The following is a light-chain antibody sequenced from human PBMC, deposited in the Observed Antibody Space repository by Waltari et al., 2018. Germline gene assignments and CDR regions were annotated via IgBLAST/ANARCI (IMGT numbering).Light chain of an antibody. V-gene: IGKV4-1*01. J-gene: IGKJ1*01. Sequence: QSVLNNSNDKNYLAWYQQKPVQPPRLLIYWASTRESGVPDRFSGSGSGTDFTLTISNLQAEDVAVYYCQQYYRSRTFGQGTKVEIK. CDR3: QQYYRSRT. CDR2: WAS. CDR1: QSVLNNSNDKNY.